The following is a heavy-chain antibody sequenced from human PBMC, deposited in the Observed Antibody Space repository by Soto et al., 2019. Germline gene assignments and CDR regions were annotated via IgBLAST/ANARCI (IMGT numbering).Heavy chain of an antibody. CDR1: GGTFSSYA. CDR2: IIPIFGTA. D-gene: IGHD3-22*01. CDR3: ANYDSSGHNDY. Sequence: SVKVSCKASGGTFSSYAISWVRQAPGQGLEWMGGIIPIFGTANYAQKFQGRVTITADKSTSTAYMELSSLRSEDTAVYYCANYDSSGHNDYWGQGTLVTVSS. V-gene: IGHV1-69*06. J-gene: IGHJ4*02.